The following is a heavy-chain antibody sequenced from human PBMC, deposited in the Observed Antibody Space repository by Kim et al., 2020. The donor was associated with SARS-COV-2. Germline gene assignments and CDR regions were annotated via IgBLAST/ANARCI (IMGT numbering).Heavy chain of an antibody. D-gene: IGHD6-13*01. CDR2: IYYSGST. CDR1: GGSISSYY. Sequence: SETLSLTCTVSGGSISSYYWSWIRQPPGKGLEWIGYIYYSGSTNYNPSLKSRVTISVDTSKNQFSLKLSSVTAADTAVYYCARDRNGAPERIAAAGTVYYYYGMDVWGQGTTVTVSS. V-gene: IGHV4-59*01. J-gene: IGHJ6*02. CDR3: ARDRNGAPERIAAAGTVYYYYGMDV.